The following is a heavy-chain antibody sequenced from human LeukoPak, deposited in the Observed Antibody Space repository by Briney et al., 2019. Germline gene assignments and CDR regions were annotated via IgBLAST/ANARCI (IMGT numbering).Heavy chain of an antibody. J-gene: IGHJ5*02. V-gene: IGHV4-34*01. CDR3: ARDRGSYGDNNWFDP. Sequence: PSETLSPTCAVYGGSFSGYYWSWIRQPPGKGLEWIGEINHSGSTNYNPSLKSRVTISVDTSKNQFSLKLSSVTAADTAVYYCARDRGSYGDNNWFDPWGQGTLVTVSS. D-gene: IGHD1-26*01. CDR2: INHSGST. CDR1: GGSFSGYY.